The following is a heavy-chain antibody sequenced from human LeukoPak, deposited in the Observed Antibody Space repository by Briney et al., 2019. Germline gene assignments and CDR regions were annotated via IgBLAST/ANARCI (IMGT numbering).Heavy chain of an antibody. J-gene: IGHJ6*03. CDR3: ARGTRYSSSWYIPQDYYYYMDV. CDR1: GYTFTSYD. V-gene: IGHV1-8*03. CDR2: MNPNSGNT. D-gene: IGHD6-13*01. Sequence: ASVKVSCKASGYTFTSYDINWVRQATGQGLEWMGWMNPNSGNTGYAQKFQGRVTITRNTSISTAYMELSSLRSEDTAVYYCARGTRYSSSWYIPQDYYYYMDVWGKGTTVTVSS.